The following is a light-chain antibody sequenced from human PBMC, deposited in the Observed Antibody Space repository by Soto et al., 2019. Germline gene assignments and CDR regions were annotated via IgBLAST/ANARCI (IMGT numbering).Light chain of an antibody. CDR3: QHYDTSPIT. J-gene: IGKJ5*01. CDR2: GVS. V-gene: IGKV3-20*01. Sequence: IGLTQSAGTMSLYPGERATVCCRVSQSVSSNYLAWYQQKPGQAPRLLVSGVSTRATGIPDRFGCSGSGTDFTLTISCLEPEYFAVYYCQHYDTSPITFGQGTRLEI. CDR1: QSVSSNY.